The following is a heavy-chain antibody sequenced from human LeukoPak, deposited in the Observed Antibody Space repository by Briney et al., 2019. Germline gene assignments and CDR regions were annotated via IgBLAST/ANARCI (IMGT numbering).Heavy chain of an antibody. D-gene: IGHD3-22*01. J-gene: IGHJ3*02. Sequence: PSETLSLTCAVPGVSITSSGNSWTWIRQPAGKGLEWIGRISSSGSTNYNPSLKSRVTISVDTSKNQFSLKLSSVTAADTAVYFCARGPYSYDSSGAFDIWGQGTMVTVSS. CDR1: GVSITSSGNS. V-gene: IGHV4-61*02. CDR3: ARGPYSYDSSGAFDI. CDR2: ISSSGST.